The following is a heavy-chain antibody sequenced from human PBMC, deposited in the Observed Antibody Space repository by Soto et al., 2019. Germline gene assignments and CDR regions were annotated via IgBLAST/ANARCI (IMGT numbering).Heavy chain of an antibody. D-gene: IGHD6-19*01. J-gene: IGHJ4*02. CDR1: GYTFTSYA. CDR2: INPGNGDT. CDR3: ASRPGLEQLLVLDY. V-gene: IGHV1-3*01. Sequence: QVQLVQSGAEVKKAGASVKVSCKASGYTFTSYAVNWVRQAPGQRLEWVGWINPGNGDTRYSEEFKNRVTITRDPSATTAYMELTSLTSEDTAVYYCASRPGLEQLLVLDYWGQGTLVTVSS.